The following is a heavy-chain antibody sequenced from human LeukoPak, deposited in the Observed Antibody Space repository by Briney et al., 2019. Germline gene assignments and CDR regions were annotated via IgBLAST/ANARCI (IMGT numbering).Heavy chain of an antibody. CDR2: ISSSGSTI. J-gene: IGHJ6*03. CDR3: AREWGSSSWYGGGYYYYYMDV. V-gene: IGHV3-48*03. CDR1: RFTFSSYE. D-gene: IGHD6-13*01. Sequence: GGSLRLSCAPSRFTFSSYEMNWVRQAPGRGVEWVSYISSSGSTIYYADSVKGRFISSRDNTKNSLYLQMNSLRAEDTAIYYCAREWGSSSWYGGGYYYYYMDVWGKGTTVTVSS.